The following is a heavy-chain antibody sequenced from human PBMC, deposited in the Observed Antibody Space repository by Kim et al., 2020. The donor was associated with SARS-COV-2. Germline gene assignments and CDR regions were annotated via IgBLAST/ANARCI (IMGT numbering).Heavy chain of an antibody. V-gene: IGHV1-2*02. Sequence: NSGGTNTAQKFQDRVTMTRDTSISTAYMELTRLRSDDTAVYYCAREDMPYWGQGTLVTVSS. J-gene: IGHJ4*02. D-gene: IGHD2-2*01. CDR2: NSGGT. CDR3: AREDMPY.